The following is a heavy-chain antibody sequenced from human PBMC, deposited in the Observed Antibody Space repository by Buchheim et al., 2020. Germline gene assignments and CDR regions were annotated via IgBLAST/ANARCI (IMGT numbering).Heavy chain of an antibody. D-gene: IGHD1-7*01. CDR2: INPSGGST. CDR3: ARDRAGTTLEVDTFDY. CDR1: GYTFTSYY. Sequence: QVQLVQSGAEVKKPGASVKVSCKASGYTFTSYYMHWVRQAPGQGLEWMGIINPSGGSTSYAQKFQGRVTMTRDTSTSTGYMELSSLRSEDTAVYYCARDRAGTTLEVDTFDYWGQGTL. V-gene: IGHV1-46*01. J-gene: IGHJ4*02.